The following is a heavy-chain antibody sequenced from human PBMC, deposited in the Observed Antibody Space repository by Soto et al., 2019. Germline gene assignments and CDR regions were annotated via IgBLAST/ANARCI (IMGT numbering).Heavy chain of an antibody. CDR2: ISSSSSTI. D-gene: IGHD5-18*01. J-gene: IGHJ4*02. V-gene: IGHV3-48*02. CDR1: GFTFSSYS. CDR3: ARDPTRYSYGQS. Sequence: EVQLVESGGGLVQPGGSLRLSCAASGFTFSSYSMNWVRQAPGKGLEWVSYISSSSSTIYYADSVKGRFTISRDNAKNSLYLHMNSLRDEYTAVYYCARDPTRYSYGQSWGQGTLVTVSS.